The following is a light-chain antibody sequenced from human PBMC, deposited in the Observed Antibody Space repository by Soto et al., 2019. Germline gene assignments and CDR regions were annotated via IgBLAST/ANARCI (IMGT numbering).Light chain of an antibody. CDR1: CSNIGNNA. Sequence: QSVLTQPPSVSDAPRQRVTISCSGSCSNIGNNAVNWYQQLPGKAPKLLIYYDDLLSSGVSDRFSGSKSGTSASLAISGLQSEDEADYYCAVWDDNLNGVVFGGGTKVTVL. CDR2: YDD. J-gene: IGLJ2*01. CDR3: AVWDDNLNGVV. V-gene: IGLV1-36*01.